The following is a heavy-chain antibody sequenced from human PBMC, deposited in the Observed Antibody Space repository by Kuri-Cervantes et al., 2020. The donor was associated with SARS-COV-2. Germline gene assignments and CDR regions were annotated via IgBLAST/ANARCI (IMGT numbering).Heavy chain of an antibody. V-gene: IGHV5-51*01. Sequence: GGSLRLSCKGSGYSFTSYWIGWVRQMPGKGLEWMGIIYPGDSDTRYSPSFQGQVTISADKSISTAYLQWSSLKASDTAMYYCARLNSSWYPHYFDYWGQGTTVTVSS. CDR2: IYPGDSDT. CDR1: GYSFTSYW. D-gene: IGHD6-13*01. J-gene: IGHJ4*02. CDR3: ARLNSSWYPHYFDY.